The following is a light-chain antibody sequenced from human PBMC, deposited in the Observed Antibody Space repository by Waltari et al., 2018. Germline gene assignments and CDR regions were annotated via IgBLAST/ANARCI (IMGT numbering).Light chain of an antibody. CDR3: SSYTSTATSV. V-gene: IGLV2-14*01. CDR1: SSDVGGYNY. CDR2: DVT. J-gene: IGLJ3*02. Sequence: QSALTQPASVSGSPGQSITISCTATSSDVGGYNYVSWYKQDPGKAPKPIIYDVTRRPSGVSNRFSGSKSGDTASLTISALQTEDEADYYCSSYTSTATSVFGGGTKLTVL.